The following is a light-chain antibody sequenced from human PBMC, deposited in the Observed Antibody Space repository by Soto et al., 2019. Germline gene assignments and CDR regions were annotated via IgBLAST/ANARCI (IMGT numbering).Light chain of an antibody. CDR1: QRVSGK. V-gene: IGKV3-15*01. CDR2: GAS. Sequence: EVGMTQSPDTLSVSPGERVTLSCRASQRVSGKLAWYQQKPGQAPRLLIYGASTRATGIPARFSGSGSGTEFTLTISSLQSEDFAVYYCQQYNNWARSFGQGTKVEIK. J-gene: IGKJ1*01. CDR3: QQYNNWARS.